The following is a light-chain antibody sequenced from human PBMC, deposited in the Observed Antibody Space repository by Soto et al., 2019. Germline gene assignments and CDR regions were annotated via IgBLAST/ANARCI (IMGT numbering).Light chain of an antibody. CDR2: DAS. V-gene: IGKV3-11*01. CDR3: QQYNSWPLT. Sequence: EIVLTQSPATLSLSPGERATLSCRASQSVGNWLFWYQQKRGQAPRLLIYDASSRAAGVPERFSASGSGTDFTLTISGLQSEDFAVYYCQQYNSWPLTFGGGTKVDIK. J-gene: IGKJ4*01. CDR1: QSVGNW.